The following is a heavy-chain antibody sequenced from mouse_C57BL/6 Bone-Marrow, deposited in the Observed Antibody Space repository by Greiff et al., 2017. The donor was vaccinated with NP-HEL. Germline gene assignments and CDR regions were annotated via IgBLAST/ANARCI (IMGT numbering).Heavy chain of an antibody. CDR2: IDPAHGNT. Sequence: VQLQQSVAELVRPGASVKLSCTASGFNITNTYMHWVKQRPEQGLEWIGRIDPAHGNTKYAPKFQGKATITADTSSNTAYLQLSSLTSEDTAIYYCARLEWSTTWFAYWGQGTLVTVSA. V-gene: IGHV14-3*01. J-gene: IGHJ3*01. CDR3: ARLEWSTTWFAY. CDR1: GFNITNTY. D-gene: IGHD1-1*02.